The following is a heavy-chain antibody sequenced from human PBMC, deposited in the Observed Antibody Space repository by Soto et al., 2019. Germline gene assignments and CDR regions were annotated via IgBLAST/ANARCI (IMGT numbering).Heavy chain of an antibody. CDR3: ARHNGDSGGAFDY. J-gene: IGHJ4*02. CDR2: ILNSEST. Sequence: PSETLSLTCSVSGASVSRYYWSWIRQPPGKVLEWIAYILNSESTDYNPSLKSRTTISVDTSKNQVSLHLNSVTAADTAVYYCARHNGDSGGAFDYWGQGILVT. CDR1: GASVSRYY. D-gene: IGHD4-17*01. V-gene: IGHV4-59*08.